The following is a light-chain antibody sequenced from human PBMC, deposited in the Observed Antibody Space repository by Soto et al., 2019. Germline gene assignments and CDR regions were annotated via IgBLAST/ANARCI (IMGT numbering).Light chain of an antibody. CDR1: QTISSW. Sequence: DIQMTQSPSTLSGSVGDRVTITCRASQTISSWLAWYQQKPGKAPKLLIYKASTLKSGVPSRFSGSGSGTDFTFTISSLQPEDIATYYCQQYDNLVLTFGGGTKVDIK. V-gene: IGKV1-5*03. CDR2: KAS. CDR3: QQYDNLVLT. J-gene: IGKJ4*01.